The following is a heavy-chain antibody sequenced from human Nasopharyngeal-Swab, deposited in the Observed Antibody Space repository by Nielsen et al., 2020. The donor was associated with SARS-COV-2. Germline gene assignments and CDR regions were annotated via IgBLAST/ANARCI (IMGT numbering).Heavy chain of an antibody. V-gene: IGHV3-74*01. CDR3: ARDLRFFTPSNYYYYGMDV. J-gene: IGHJ6*02. D-gene: IGHD3-3*01. Sequence: GGSLRLSCAASGFTFSSYWMHWVRQPPGKGLVWVSRINSDGSSTSYADSVKGRFTISRDNAKNTLYLQMNSLRAEDTAVYYCARDLRFFTPSNYYYYGMDVWGQGTTVTVSS. CDR1: GFTFSSYW. CDR2: INSDGSST.